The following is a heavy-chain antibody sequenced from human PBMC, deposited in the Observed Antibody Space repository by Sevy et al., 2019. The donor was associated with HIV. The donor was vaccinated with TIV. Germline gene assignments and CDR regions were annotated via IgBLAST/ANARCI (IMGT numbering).Heavy chain of an antibody. CDR2: ISYDGSDT. J-gene: IGHJ4*02. CDR1: GLIFSHYG. Sequence: GGSLRLSCAASGLIFSHYGMHWVRQAPGKGLEWVAFISYDGSDTYYVDSVKGRFSISRDNSKNTVYLQINSLRTEDTALYYCAKNTADAGTGGFDYWGQGTLVTVSS. CDR3: AKNTADAGTGGFDY. D-gene: IGHD6-13*01. V-gene: IGHV3-30*02.